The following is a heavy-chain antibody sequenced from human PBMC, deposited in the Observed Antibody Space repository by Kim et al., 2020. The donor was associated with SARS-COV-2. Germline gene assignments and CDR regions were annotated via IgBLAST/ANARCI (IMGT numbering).Heavy chain of an antibody. Sequence: GGSLRLSCAASGFTFSSYSMNWVRQAPGKGLEWVSSISSSSSYIYYADSVKGRFTISRDNAKNSLYLQMNSLRAEDTAVYYCARDLEQQLVLARVGWWFDPWGQGALVTVSS. CDR1: GFTFSSYS. V-gene: IGHV3-21*01. J-gene: IGHJ5*02. CDR3: ARDLEQQLVLARVGWWFDP. CDR2: ISSSSSYI. D-gene: IGHD6-13*01.